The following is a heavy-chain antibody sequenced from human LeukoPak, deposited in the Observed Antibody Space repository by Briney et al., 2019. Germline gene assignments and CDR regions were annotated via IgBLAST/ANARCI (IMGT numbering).Heavy chain of an antibody. CDR3: ARVQPSGYSYGNTFDY. Sequence: SETLSLTCAVSGGSISSGGYSWSWIRQPPGKGLEWIGYIYHSGSTYYNPSLKSRVTISVDRSKNQFSLKLSSVTAADTAVYYCARVQPSGYSYGNTFDYWGQGTLVTVSP. V-gene: IGHV4-30-2*01. J-gene: IGHJ4*02. D-gene: IGHD5-18*01. CDR2: IYHSGST. CDR1: GGSISSGGYS.